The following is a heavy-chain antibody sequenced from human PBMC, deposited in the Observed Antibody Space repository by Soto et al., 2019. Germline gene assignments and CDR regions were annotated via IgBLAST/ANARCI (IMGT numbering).Heavy chain of an antibody. D-gene: IGHD1-1*01. J-gene: IGHJ4*02. CDR1: GGSPNAYY. Sequence: QVQPKQWGAGLLKPTETLSLTCEVYGGSPNAYYWTWIRQSPGKGLEWIGEINHSGKIHYNPSLESRLTISADTYKRQFSLTLTSVTAADAAMYYCVTSNNLFHSYYDNWGQGTLVTVSS. CDR2: INHSGKI. V-gene: IGHV4-34*01. CDR3: VTSNNLFHSYYDN.